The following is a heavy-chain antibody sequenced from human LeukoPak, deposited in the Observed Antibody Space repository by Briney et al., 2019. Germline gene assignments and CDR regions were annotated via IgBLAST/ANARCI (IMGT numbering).Heavy chain of an antibody. CDR1: AFIVTSNH. CDR2: IYSGGNT. Sequence: PGGSLRLSCAASAFIVTSNHMNWVRQAPGKGLEWISIIYSGGNTYYAESVKGRFTISRDNSKNTVYLQMNMVRAEDTAVYYCARVARLGGAVAGTDYWGQGTVVTVSS. D-gene: IGHD6-19*01. J-gene: IGHJ4*02. V-gene: IGHV3-53*01. CDR3: ARVARLGGAVAGTDY.